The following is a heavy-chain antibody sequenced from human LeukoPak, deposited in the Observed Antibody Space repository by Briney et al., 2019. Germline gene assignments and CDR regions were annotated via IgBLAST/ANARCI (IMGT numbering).Heavy chain of an antibody. CDR1: GGFISSRNYY. Sequence: SETLSLTCTVSGGFISSRNYYWGWIRQPPGKGLEWIGSIYYSGSTYYNPSLKSRVTISLDTSKNQFSLKLSSVTAADTAVYYCARHHRYCTNGLCYRTNFAYWGQGTLVTVSS. CDR2: IYYSGST. D-gene: IGHD2-8*01. CDR3: ARHHRYCTNGLCYRTNFAY. J-gene: IGHJ4*02. V-gene: IGHV4-39*01.